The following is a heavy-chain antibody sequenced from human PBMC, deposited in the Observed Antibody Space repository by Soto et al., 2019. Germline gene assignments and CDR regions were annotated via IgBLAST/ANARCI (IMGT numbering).Heavy chain of an antibody. D-gene: IGHD4-17*01. CDR2: IILISGTA. Sequence: QVQLVQSGAEVKKPGSSVKVSCKASGGTFSSYAISWVRQAPGQGLEWMGGIILISGTANYAQKFQGKVTITADESTSTAYMGLSSLRSEDTAVYCCAVTVTTHYGMDVWGQGTTVTVSS. V-gene: IGHV1-69*01. CDR3: AVTVTTHYGMDV. CDR1: GGTFSSYA. J-gene: IGHJ6*02.